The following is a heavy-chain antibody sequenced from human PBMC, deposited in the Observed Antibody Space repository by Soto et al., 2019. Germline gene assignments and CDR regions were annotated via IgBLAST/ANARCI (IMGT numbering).Heavy chain of an antibody. V-gene: IGHV3-7*03. CDR3: ARHGFHRDALDL. CDR2: IKQDGGET. D-gene: IGHD2-2*03. J-gene: IGHJ3*01. CDR1: GFSFTNHW. Sequence: EMQLEESGGGLVQPGGSRRLSCEASGFSFTNHWMSWVRQAPGKGLEWLANIKQDGGETYYLESVKGRFSISRDNAKNSVYLQMRGLRSDDTAVYYCARHGFHRDALDLWGQGTLVTVSS.